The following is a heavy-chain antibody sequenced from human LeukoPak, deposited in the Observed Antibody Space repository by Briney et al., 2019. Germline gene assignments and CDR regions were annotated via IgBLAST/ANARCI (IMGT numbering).Heavy chain of an antibody. D-gene: IGHD3-22*01. CDR1: RFTFPNYA. J-gene: IGHJ4*02. Sequence: GGSLRLSCAASRFTFPNYAMSWVRQAPGKGLQWVSYISVYGASTFYADSVKGRFTISRDNSKNTLYLQMNSLRAEDTALYYCAKARGPYYYDSSGPLGGYWGQGTLVTVSS. CDR2: ISVYGAST. V-gene: IGHV3-23*01. CDR3: AKARGPYYYDSSGPLGGY.